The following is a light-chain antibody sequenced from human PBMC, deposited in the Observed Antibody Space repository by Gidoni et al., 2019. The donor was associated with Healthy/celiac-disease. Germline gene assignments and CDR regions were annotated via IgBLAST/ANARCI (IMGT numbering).Light chain of an antibody. J-gene: IGLJ2*01. V-gene: IGLV3-19*01. CDR1: SLRNYY. Sequence: SSELTQHPAVSLALGQTVRITCQGDSLRNYYASWYQQKPGQAPVLVIYGKNNRPSGIPDRFSGSSSGNTASLTITGAQAEDEADYYCNSRDSSGNPHVVFGGGPKLTVL. CDR2: GKN. CDR3: NSRDSSGNPHVV.